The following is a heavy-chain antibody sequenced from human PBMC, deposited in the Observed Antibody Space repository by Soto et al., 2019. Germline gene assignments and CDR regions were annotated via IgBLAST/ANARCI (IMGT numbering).Heavy chain of an antibody. CDR2: IRSKAYGGTT. CDR1: GFTFGDYA. Sequence: KPGWSLRLSCTASGFTFGDYAMSLLRQAPGKGLEWVGFIRSKAYGGTTEYAASVKGRFTISRDDSKSIAYLQMNSLKTEDTAVYYCTRDGDTAMAVYFEYWGKGTLVTVSS. D-gene: IGHD5-18*01. CDR3: TRDGDTAMAVYFEY. J-gene: IGHJ4*02. V-gene: IGHV3-49*05.